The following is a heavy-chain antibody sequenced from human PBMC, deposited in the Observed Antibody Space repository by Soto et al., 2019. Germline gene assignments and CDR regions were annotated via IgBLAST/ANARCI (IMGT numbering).Heavy chain of an antibody. Sequence: GGSLRLSCAASGFTFSSYWMSWVRQAPGKGLEWVANIKQDGSEKYYVDSVKGRFTISRDNAKNSLYLQMNSLRAEDTAVYYCARVAYCTNGVCYRYYFDYWGQGTLVTVSS. V-gene: IGHV3-7*03. D-gene: IGHD2-8*01. CDR3: ARVAYCTNGVCYRYYFDY. J-gene: IGHJ4*02. CDR1: GFTFSSYW. CDR2: IKQDGSEK.